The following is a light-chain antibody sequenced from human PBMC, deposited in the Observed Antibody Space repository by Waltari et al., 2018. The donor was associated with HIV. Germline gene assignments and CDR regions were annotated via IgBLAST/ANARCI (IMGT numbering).Light chain of an antibody. CDR1: SGDVGSYNL. V-gene: IGLV2-23*02. J-gene: IGLJ2*01. CDR3: SSYAGSHTLI. CDR2: EVS. Sequence: QSALTQPASVSGSPGQSITISCTGSSGDVGSYNLVSWYQLLPGKVPKLLIYEVSKRPSGVSNRFAGSKSDTTASLTISVLQADDEADYYCSSYAGSHTLIFGGGTKLTVL.